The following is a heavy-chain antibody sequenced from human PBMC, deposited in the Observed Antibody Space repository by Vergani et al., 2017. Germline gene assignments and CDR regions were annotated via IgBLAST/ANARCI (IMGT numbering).Heavy chain of an antibody. Sequence: EVQLVQSGAEVKKSGESLKLFCQRSGYSFTRYWIGWVRQMPGKGLEWMGVINHEDSDTGYSPSFQGQRTISADKSIRTAYLQWRSLKASDPAMYYCARQEGYNTLSFDYWGQGTQVTVSS. V-gene: IGHV5-51*01. CDR2: INHEDSDT. CDR1: GYSFTRYW. CDR3: ARQEGYNTLSFDY. J-gene: IGHJ4*02. D-gene: IGHD5-24*01.